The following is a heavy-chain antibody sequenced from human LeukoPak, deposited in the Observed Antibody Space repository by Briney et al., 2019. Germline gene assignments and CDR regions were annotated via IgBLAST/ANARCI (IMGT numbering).Heavy chain of an antibody. CDR3: AKTATRWQNDAFDI. CDR2: ISYDGSNK. Sequence: PGGSLRLSCAASGFTFSSYGMHWVRQAPGKGLEWVAVISYDGSNKYYADSVKGRFTISRDNSKNTLYLQMNSLRAEDTAVYYCAKTATRWQNDAFDIWGQGTMVTVSS. J-gene: IGHJ3*02. V-gene: IGHV3-30*18. D-gene: IGHD6-25*01. CDR1: GFTFSSYG.